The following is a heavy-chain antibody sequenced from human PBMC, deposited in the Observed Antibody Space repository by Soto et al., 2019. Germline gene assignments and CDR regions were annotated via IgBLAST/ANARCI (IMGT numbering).Heavy chain of an antibody. CDR2: ISHSGST. J-gene: IGHJ4*02. V-gene: IGHV4-4*02. Sequence: SETLSLTCAVSGDSISSGNWWSWVRQPPGKGLEWIGEISHSGSTNYNPSLKSRVTISVDKPKNQFSLKLSSVTAADTAVYYCAGYYYAPRNYQGNLDYWGQGNMV. D-gene: IGHD3-10*01. CDR1: GDSISSGNW. CDR3: AGYYYAPRNYQGNLDY.